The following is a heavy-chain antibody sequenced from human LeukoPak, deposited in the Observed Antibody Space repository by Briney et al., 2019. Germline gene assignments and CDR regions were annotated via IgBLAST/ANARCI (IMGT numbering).Heavy chain of an antibody. D-gene: IGHD2-15*01. CDR2: ISVSGNT. V-gene: IGHV3-23*01. CDR3: AKAPVTTCSGAYCYPFDY. Sequence: GGSLRLSCAASGFTLSSYAMSWVRQGPGKGREGVSAISVSGNTYHSDSVKGRFTISRDSSKNTLYLQMNSLRAGDAAVYYCAKAPVTTCSGAYCYPFDYWRQGTLVTVSS. CDR1: GFTLSSYA. J-gene: IGHJ4*02.